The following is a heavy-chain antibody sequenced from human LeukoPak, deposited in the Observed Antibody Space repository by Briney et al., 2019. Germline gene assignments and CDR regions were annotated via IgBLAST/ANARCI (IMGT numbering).Heavy chain of an antibody. J-gene: IGHJ4*02. V-gene: IGHV5-51*01. D-gene: IGHD5-12*01. CDR2: IYPGDSDS. CDR1: GYSFTTYW. CDR3: ARQRGGSGYDYGY. Sequence: GESLKISCKGSGYSFTTYWIGWVRPMPGKGLEWVGIIYPGDSDSRYSPSFQGHVTISADKSITTAYLQWDSLKASDTAMYYCARQRGGSGYDYGYWGQGTLVTVSS.